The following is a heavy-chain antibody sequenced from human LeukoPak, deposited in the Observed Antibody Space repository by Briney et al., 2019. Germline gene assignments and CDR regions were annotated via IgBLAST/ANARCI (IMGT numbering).Heavy chain of an antibody. CDR2: INPNSGGT. CDR3: ARGGPYYDYVGGSYRSATFDY. D-gene: IGHD3-16*02. Sequence: ASVKVSCKASGYTFTDYYMHWVRQAPGQGLEWMGWINPNSGGTKYAQKFQGWVTMTRDTSISTAYMELSRLRSDDTAVYYCARGGPYYDYVGGSYRSATFDYWGQGTLVTVSS. V-gene: IGHV1-2*04. CDR1: GYTFTDYY. J-gene: IGHJ4*02.